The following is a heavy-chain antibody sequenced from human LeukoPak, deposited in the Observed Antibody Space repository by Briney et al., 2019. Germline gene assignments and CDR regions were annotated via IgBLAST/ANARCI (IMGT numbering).Heavy chain of an antibody. D-gene: IGHD1-26*01. J-gene: IGHJ4*02. CDR2: ISGSDVHI. CDR1: GFTFSKYA. V-gene: IGHV3-23*01. CDR3: AIDPIDNHAF. Sequence: PTGGSLRLSCAASGFTFSKYAMSWVRQAPGKGLEWVSIISGSDVHIYYADSVEGRFTISRDNSMNILYLQMNSLRVEDTAVYYCAIDPIDNHAFWGQGTLVTVSS.